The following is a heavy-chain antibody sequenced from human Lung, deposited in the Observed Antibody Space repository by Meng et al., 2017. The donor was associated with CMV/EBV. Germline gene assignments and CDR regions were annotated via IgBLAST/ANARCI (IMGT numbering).Heavy chain of an antibody. CDR3: TTYGAARKFDY. V-gene: IGHV3-15*01. CDR2: INTKTEGGTT. CDR1: GFPFSNAW. D-gene: IGHD6-6*01. Sequence: ASGFPFSNAWMSWVRQAPGKGLEWVGRINTKTEGGTTDYGAPVKGRFTISRDDSKNTLYLQMNSLKTEDTAVYYCTTYGAARKFDYWGQGTLVTVSS. J-gene: IGHJ4*02.